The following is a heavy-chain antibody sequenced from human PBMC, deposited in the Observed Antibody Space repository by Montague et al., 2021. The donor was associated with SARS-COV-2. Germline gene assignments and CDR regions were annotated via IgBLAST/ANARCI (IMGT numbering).Heavy chain of an antibody. CDR2: IYYSGST. CDR1: GGSISSYY. J-gene: IGHJ6*01. D-gene: IGHD3-22*01. CDR3: ARDTDYYDLAAGYYYGMDV. V-gene: IGHV4-59*01. Sequence: SETLSLTCTVSGGSISSYYWSWIRQPPGKGLEWIGYIYYSGSTNYDPSLKSRVTISVDTSKNQFSLKLSSVTAADTAAYYCARDTDYYDLAAGYYYGMDVWGQGTTVTVSS.